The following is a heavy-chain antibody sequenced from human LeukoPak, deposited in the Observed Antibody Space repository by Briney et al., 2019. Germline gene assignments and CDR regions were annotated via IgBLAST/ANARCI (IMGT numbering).Heavy chain of an antibody. CDR3: AREQLGPYYYYMDV. CDR1: GFTVSSNY. CDR2: IYSGGST. D-gene: IGHD6-13*01. V-gene: IGHV3-53*01. J-gene: IGHJ6*03. Sequence: GGSLRLSCAASGFTVSSNYMSWVRQAPGKGLEWVSVIYSGGSTYYADSVKGRYTISRDNSKNTLYLQMNSLRAEDTAVYYCAREQLGPYYYYMDVWGKGTKVTVSS.